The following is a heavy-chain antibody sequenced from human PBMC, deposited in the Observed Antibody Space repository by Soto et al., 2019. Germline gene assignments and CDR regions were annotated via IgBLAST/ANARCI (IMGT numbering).Heavy chain of an antibody. Sequence: SQPLSLTCAISGVSVSSNSAACNCSRQSPSRGLEWLGRTYYRSKWYNDYAVSVKSRITINPDTSKNQFSLQLNSVTPEDTAVYYCAKEPAAGSPSTEWGQGTLVTVSS. CDR1: GVSVSSNSAA. D-gene: IGHD6-13*01. V-gene: IGHV6-1*01. J-gene: IGHJ4*02. CDR2: TYYRSKWYN. CDR3: AKEPAAGSPSTE.